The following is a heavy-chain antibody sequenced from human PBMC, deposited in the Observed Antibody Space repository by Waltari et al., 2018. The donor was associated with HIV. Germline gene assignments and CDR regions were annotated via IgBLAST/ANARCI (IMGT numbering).Heavy chain of an antibody. CDR1: GDLITTTAYP. J-gene: IGHJ5*02. D-gene: IGHD2-21*02. CDR3: ARQSWTAGNNHFDP. V-gene: IGHV4-39*01. Sequence: QLQLQESGTGLVRPSETLSLTCTVSGDLITTTAYPWGWIRQSPGELPEWIGSISSTGHTYFDPFLKSRIILSVDTSRNQFSLTLRSVTAADTARYYCARQSWTAGNNHFDPWGQGILVTVSS. CDR2: ISSTGHT.